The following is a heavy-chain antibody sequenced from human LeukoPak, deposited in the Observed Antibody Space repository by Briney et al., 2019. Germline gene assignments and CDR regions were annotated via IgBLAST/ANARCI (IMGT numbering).Heavy chain of an antibody. Sequence: GGSLRLSCAASGFTFSSYGMSWVRQAPGKGLEWVSAISGSGGSTYYADSVKGRFTISRDNSKGTVYLQMNSLRPEDTAVYYCAKDDAWLQYGNWGRGTLVTVSS. CDR2: ISGSGGST. D-gene: IGHD5-24*01. CDR1: GFTFSSYG. CDR3: AKDDAWLQYGN. V-gene: IGHV3-23*01. J-gene: IGHJ4*02.